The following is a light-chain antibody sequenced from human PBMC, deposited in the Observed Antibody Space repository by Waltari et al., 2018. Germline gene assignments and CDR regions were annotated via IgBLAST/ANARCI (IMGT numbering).Light chain of an antibody. CDR3: GTWDSSLSGAV. V-gene: IGLV1-51*02. J-gene: IGLJ7*01. CDR2: EDS. Sequence: QSVLTQPPSGSAAPGPRVPISCSVGSSNLGHNYVSWYRQFPGPAPKLLIYEDSERPSGIPGRFAGSKSGTSATLDITGLQAGDEADYYCGTWDSSLSGAVFGGGTHLTVL. CDR1: SSNLGHNY.